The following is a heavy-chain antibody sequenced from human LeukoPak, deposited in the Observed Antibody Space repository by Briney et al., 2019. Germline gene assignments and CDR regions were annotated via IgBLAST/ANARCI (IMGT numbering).Heavy chain of an antibody. D-gene: IGHD3-16*01. V-gene: IGHV3-7*03. CDR3: ARGGGLDV. CDR2: INHNGNVN. J-gene: IGHJ6*02. CDR1: GFTFSSYW. Sequence: GGSLRLSCAASGFTFSSYWMNWARQTPGKGLEWVASINHNGNVNYYMDSVKGRFTISRDNAKNSLYLQMSNLRAEDTAVYFCARGGGLDVWGQGATVTVSS.